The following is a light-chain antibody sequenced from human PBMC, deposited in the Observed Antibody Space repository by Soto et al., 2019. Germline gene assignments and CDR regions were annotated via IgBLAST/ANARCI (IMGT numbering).Light chain of an antibody. CDR2: DAS. J-gene: IGKJ3*01. Sequence: DIQMTQSPSSLSASVGDRVTITCQASQDISNYLNWYQQKPGKAPKLLIYDASNLETGVPSRFSGGGSGTHFSFTISGLQPDDVATYYCQYSRHLPLFGPGTKVDMK. V-gene: IGKV1-33*01. CDR3: QYSRHLPL. CDR1: QDISNY.